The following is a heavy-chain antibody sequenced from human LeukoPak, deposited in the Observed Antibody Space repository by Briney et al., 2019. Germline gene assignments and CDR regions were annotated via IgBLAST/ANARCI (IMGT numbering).Heavy chain of an antibody. V-gene: IGHV3-21*01. J-gene: IGHJ4*02. CDR2: ISSSSSYI. CDR1: GFTFSSYS. CDR3: ARARERLIAVAANSDY. Sequence: GGSLRLSCAASGFTFSSYSMNWVRQAPGKGLEWVSSISSSSSYIYYADSVKGRFSISRDNAKNSLYLQMNSLRAEDTAVYYCARARERLIAVAANSDYWGQGTLVTVSS. D-gene: IGHD6-19*01.